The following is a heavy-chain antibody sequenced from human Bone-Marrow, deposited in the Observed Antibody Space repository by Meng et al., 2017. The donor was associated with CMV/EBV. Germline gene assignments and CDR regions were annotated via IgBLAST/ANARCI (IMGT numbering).Heavy chain of an antibody. Sequence: SCKVSGYTLTELSMHGVRQAPGKGLEWVAVIWYDGSNKYYADSVKGRFTISRDNAKNSLYLQTNSLRAEDTAVYYCARPLVYGDYLWEVTYHGMDVWGQGTTVTVSS. D-gene: IGHD4-17*01. J-gene: IGHJ6*02. CDR2: IWYDGSNK. CDR1: GYTLTELS. V-gene: IGHV3-33*08. CDR3: ARPLVYGDYLWEVTYHGMDV.